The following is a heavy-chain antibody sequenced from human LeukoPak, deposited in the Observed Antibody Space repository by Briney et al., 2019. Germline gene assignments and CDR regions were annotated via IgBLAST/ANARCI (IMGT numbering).Heavy chain of an antibody. CDR2: ISSSSYI. J-gene: IGHJ5*02. V-gene: IGHV3-21*01. CDR1: GFTFSSYS. Sequence: GGSLRLSCAASGFTFSSYSMNWVRQAPGKGLEWVPSISSSSYIYYADSVKGRFTISRDNAKNSLYLQMNSLRAEDTAVYYCARGGYYDSSGFIFDPWGQGTLVTVSS. D-gene: IGHD3-22*01. CDR3: ARGGYYDSSGFIFDP.